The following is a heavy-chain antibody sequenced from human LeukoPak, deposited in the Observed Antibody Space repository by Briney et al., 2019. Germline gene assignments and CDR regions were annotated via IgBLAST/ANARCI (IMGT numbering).Heavy chain of an antibody. Sequence: ASVKVSXKASGYTFTGYYMHWVRQAPGQGLEWMGWINPNSGGTNYAQKFQGRVTMTRDTSISTAYMELSSLRSDDTAVYYCARESQNAFDIWGQGTMVTVSS. CDR2: INPNSGGT. J-gene: IGHJ3*02. CDR3: ARESQNAFDI. CDR1: GYTFTGYY. V-gene: IGHV1-2*02.